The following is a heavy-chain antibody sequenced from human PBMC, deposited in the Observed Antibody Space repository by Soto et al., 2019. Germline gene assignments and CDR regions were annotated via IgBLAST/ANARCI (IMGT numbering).Heavy chain of an antibody. D-gene: IGHD1-7*01. Sequence: SETLSLTCTVSGGSISSYHWSWIRQPPGKGLEWIGYIYYSGSTNYNPSLKSRGTISVDKSKNQFSLKLSSVTAADTAVYYCARVPGTTVYWFDPWGQGTLVTVSS. CDR2: IYYSGST. CDR1: GGSISSYH. CDR3: ARVPGTTVYWFDP. V-gene: IGHV4-59*01. J-gene: IGHJ5*02.